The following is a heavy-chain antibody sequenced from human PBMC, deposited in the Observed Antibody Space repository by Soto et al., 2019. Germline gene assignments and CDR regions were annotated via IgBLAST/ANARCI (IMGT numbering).Heavy chain of an antibody. Sequence: SETLSLTXAVSGSSISSSNWWSWVRQPPGKGLEWIGEIYHSGSTNYNPSLKSRVTISVDKSKNQFSLKLSSVTAADTAVYYCARDGLYSSSSTGYYFDYWGQGTLVTVSS. J-gene: IGHJ4*02. V-gene: IGHV4-4*02. CDR2: IYHSGST. CDR3: ARDGLYSSSSTGYYFDY. D-gene: IGHD6-6*01. CDR1: GSSISSSNW.